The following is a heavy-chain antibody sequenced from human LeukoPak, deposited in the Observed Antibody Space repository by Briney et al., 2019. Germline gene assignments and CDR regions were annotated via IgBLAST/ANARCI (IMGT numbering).Heavy chain of an antibody. CDR1: GLSLTHDG. J-gene: IGHJ4*02. Sequence: ASVTVSCKASGLSLTHDGISWVRQAPGQGLEWMGWISAYNGNTNYVQKLQGRVTMTTDTSTSTAYMELRSLRSDDTAVYYCARDVESMSYSSGWLDYWGQGTLVTVSS. V-gene: IGHV1-18*01. CDR3: ARDVESMSYSSGWLDY. CDR2: ISAYNGNT. D-gene: IGHD6-19*01.